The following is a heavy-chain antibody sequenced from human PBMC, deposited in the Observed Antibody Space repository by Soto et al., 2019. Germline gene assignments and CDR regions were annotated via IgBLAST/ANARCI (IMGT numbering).Heavy chain of an antibody. CDR3: ARGRAAAGTIGFFY. CDR2: INHSGST. CDR1: GGSFSGYY. Sequence: SETLSLTCAVYGGSFSGYYWSWIRQPPGKGLEWIGEINHSGSTNYNPSLKSRVTISVDTSKNQFSLKLSSVTAADTAVYYCARGRAAAGTIGFFYWGQGTLVTVSS. V-gene: IGHV4-34*01. D-gene: IGHD6-13*01. J-gene: IGHJ4*02.